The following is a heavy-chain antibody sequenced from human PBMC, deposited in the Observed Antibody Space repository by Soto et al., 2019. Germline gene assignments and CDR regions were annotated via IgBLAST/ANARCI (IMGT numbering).Heavy chain of an antibody. Sequence: PPGKGLEWIGEINHSGSTNYNPSLKSRVTISVDTSKNQFSLKLSSVTAADTAVYYCARYTSSGWAVIPYGMDGHGCGTAVTVS. CDR3: ARYTSSGWAVIPYGMDG. CDR2: INHSGST. J-gene: IGHJ6*02. V-gene: IGHV4-34*01. D-gene: IGHD6-19*01.